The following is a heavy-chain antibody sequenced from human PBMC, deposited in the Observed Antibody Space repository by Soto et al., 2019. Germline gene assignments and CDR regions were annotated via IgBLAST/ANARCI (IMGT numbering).Heavy chain of an antibody. CDR1: GGSISSGGYY. CDR3: ARDQKGYYGSGSYYNAEYGMDV. D-gene: IGHD3-10*01. V-gene: IGHV4-31*03. CDR2: IYYSGST. Sequence: PSETLSLTCTVSGGSISSGGYYWSWIRQHPGKCLEWIGYIYYSGSTYYNPSLKSRVTISVDTSKNQFSLKLSSVTAADTAVYYCARDQKGYYGSGSYYNAEYGMDVWGQGTTVTVYS. J-gene: IGHJ6*02.